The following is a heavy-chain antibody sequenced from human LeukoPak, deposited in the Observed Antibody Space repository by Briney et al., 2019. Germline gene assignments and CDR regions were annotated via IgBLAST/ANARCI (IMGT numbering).Heavy chain of an antibody. Sequence: GGSLRLSCATSGFTFSSYAMTWVRQAPGKGLEWVSGISGSGYNTYYAESVKGRFTISRDSSKNTLYLQMSSLRAEDTAVYYCAKDLLRFSPFDYWGQGTLVTVSS. D-gene: IGHD3-3*01. V-gene: IGHV3-23*01. CDR3: AKDLLRFSPFDY. CDR2: ISGSGYNT. J-gene: IGHJ4*02. CDR1: GFTFSSYA.